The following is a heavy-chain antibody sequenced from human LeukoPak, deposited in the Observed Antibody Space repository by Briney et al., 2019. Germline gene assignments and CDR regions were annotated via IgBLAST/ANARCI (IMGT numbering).Heavy chain of an antibody. Sequence: GGSLRLSCAASGFSFSDAWMTWVRQAPGKGLEWVANIKQDGSEKYYVDSVKGRFTISRDNAKNSLYLQMNSLRAEDTAVYYCARARLAPTAIDYWGQGTLVTVSS. CDR2: IKQDGSEK. CDR3: ARARLAPTAIDY. D-gene: IGHD6-19*01. V-gene: IGHV3-7*04. J-gene: IGHJ4*02. CDR1: GFSFSDAW.